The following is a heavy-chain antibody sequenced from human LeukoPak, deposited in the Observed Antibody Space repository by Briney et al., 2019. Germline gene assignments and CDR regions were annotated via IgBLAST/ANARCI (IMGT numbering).Heavy chain of an antibody. Sequence: GGSLRLSCAASGFTFSSYWMTWARQAPGKGLEWVANIKQDGSAKYYVDSVKGRFTISRDNAKNSLSLQMNSLRAEDTAVYYCARAFVSGNSDFGYWGEGTLVTVSS. V-gene: IGHV3-7*01. CDR1: GFTFSSYW. J-gene: IGHJ4*02. CDR2: IKQDGSAK. D-gene: IGHD4-23*01. CDR3: ARAFVSGNSDFGY.